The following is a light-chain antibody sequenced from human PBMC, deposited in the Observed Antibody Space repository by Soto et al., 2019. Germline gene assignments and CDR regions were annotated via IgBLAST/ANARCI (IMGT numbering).Light chain of an antibody. CDR3: QHSYT. Sequence: EIVMTQSPATLSVSPGERATLSCRASQSVSSNLAWYQQKPGQAPRLLIYGASTRATGIPARFSGSGSGTEFTLTISSLQSEDFAVYYCQHSYTFCQGTKLEIK. CDR2: GAS. CDR1: QSVSSN. V-gene: IGKV3-15*01. J-gene: IGKJ2*01.